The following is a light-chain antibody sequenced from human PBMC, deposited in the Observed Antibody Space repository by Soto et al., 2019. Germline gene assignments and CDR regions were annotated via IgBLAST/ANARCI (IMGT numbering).Light chain of an antibody. V-gene: IGKV3-20*01. J-gene: IGKJ1*01. CDR1: QSVSNNY. Sequence: EIVLTQSPGTLSLSPGERVTLSCGASQSVSNNYLAWYQQKPGQAPRLLIYGASNMATGIPERFSGSGSGTDFTLTISRLEPEDFAVYYCQQYGSSGTFGQGTKVDIK. CDR2: GAS. CDR3: QQYGSSGT.